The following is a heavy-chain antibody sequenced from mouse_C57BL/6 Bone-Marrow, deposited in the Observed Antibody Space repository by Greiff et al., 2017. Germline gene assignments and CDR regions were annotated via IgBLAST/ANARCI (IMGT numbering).Heavy chain of an antibody. V-gene: IGHV1-59*01. CDR3: AREKIWITTVVEGYWYFDV. CDR2: IDPSDSYT. J-gene: IGHJ1*03. Sequence: QVHVKQPGAELVRPGTSVKLSCKASGYTFTSYWMHWVKQRPGQGLEWIGVIDPSDSYTNYNQKFKGKATLTVDTSSSTAYMQLSSLTSEDSAVYYCAREKIWITTVVEGYWYFDVWGTGTTVTVSS. CDR1: GYTFTSYW. D-gene: IGHD1-1*01.